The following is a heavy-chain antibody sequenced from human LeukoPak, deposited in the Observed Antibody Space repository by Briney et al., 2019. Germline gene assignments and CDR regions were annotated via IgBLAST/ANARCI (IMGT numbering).Heavy chain of an antibody. J-gene: IGHJ3*02. Sequence: GGSLRLSCAASGFTFSNYAMTWVRQAPGKGLEWVSGIGGRGVNKYYADSVKGRFTISRDNSKNTLYLQMSSLRVEDTAIYYCAKSLSGHGPFDAFDTWGQGTLVTVSS. CDR1: GFTFSNYA. D-gene: IGHD3-3*02. V-gene: IGHV3-23*01. CDR3: AKSLSGHGPFDAFDT. CDR2: IGGRGVNK.